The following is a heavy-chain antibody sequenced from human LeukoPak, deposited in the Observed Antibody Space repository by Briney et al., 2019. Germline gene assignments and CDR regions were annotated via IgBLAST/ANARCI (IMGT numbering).Heavy chain of an antibody. V-gene: IGHV3-21*01. Sequence: GGSLRLSCAASGFTFSSYSMNWVRQAPGKGLEWVSSISSSSSYIYYADSVKGRFTISRDNAKNSLYLQMNSLRAEDTAVYNCARMRVGTTGTTFDYWGQGTLVTVSS. J-gene: IGHJ4*02. CDR2: ISSSSSYI. D-gene: IGHD1-1*01. CDR3: ARMRVGTTGTTFDY. CDR1: GFTFSSYS.